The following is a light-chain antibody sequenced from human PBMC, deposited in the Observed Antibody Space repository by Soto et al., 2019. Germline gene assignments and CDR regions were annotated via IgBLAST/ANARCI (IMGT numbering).Light chain of an antibody. Sequence: QSALTQPASVSGSPGQSITISYTGTSSDIGGYNYVSCSCYQQHPGKAPKLMIYEVTNRPSGVSNRFSGSKSGNTASLTISGLQAEDEADYYCSSFTSSNTWVFGGGTKLTVL. V-gene: IGLV2-14*01. CDR2: EVT. CDR1: SSDIGGYNY. CDR3: SSFTSSNTWV. J-gene: IGLJ3*02.